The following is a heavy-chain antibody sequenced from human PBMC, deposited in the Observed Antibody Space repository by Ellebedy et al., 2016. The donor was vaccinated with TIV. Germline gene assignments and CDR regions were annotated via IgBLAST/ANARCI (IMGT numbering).Heavy chain of an antibody. CDR1: GYTFTYRY. CDR3: ARDLGGSGSYYYFY. J-gene: IGHJ4*02. CDR2: IIPLFGTA. Sequence: SVKVSXXASGYTFTYRYLHWVRQAPGQALEWMGGIIPLFGTANYAQKFQGRLRITADESTGTAYMELSSLRSEDTAIYYCARDLGGSGSYYYFYWGQGTLVTVSS. D-gene: IGHD3-10*01. V-gene: IGHV1-69*13.